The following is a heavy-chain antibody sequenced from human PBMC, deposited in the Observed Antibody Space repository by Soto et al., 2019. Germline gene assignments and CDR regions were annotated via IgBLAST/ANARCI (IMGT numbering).Heavy chain of an antibody. Sequence: ASVKVSCKASGYTFTSYDINWVRQATGQGLEWMGWMNPNSGNTGYAQKFQGRVTMTRNTSISTAYMELSSLRSEDTAVYYCARAPELLFYYYMDVWGKGTTVTV. CDR1: GYTFTSYD. D-gene: IGHD1-7*01. V-gene: IGHV1-8*01. CDR3: ARAPELLFYYYMDV. CDR2: MNPNSGNT. J-gene: IGHJ6*03.